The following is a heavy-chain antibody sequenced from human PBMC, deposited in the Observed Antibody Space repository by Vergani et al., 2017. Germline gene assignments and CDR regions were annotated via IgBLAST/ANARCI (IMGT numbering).Heavy chain of an antibody. CDR3: ARGTPYYYDSSGYYLDY. D-gene: IGHD3-22*01. CDR1: GFTVSSNY. J-gene: IGHJ4*02. V-gene: IGHV3-23*01. CDR2: ISGSGGST. Sequence: EVQLLESGGVVVQPGGSLRLSCAASGFTVSSNYMSWVRQAPGKGLEWVSAISGSGGSTYYADSVKGRFTISRDNAKNSLYLQMNSLRAEDTAVYYCARGTPYYYDSSGYYLDYWGQGTLVTVSS.